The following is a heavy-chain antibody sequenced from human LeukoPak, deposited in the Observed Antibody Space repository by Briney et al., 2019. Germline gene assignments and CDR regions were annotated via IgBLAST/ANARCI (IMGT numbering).Heavy chain of an antibody. CDR3: ATRSGDFWSGYVN. CDR1: GDILTELS. Sequence: GASVKASCKVSGDILTELSIQWVRQAPGKGLGCMGGFDPEQNTMIYAQRLQGRVTMTEDTSTYTAYMELRSLTSEDTGIYYCATRSGDFWSGYVNWGQGTLVTVSS. CDR2: FDPEQNTM. J-gene: IGHJ4*02. D-gene: IGHD3-3*01. V-gene: IGHV1-24*01.